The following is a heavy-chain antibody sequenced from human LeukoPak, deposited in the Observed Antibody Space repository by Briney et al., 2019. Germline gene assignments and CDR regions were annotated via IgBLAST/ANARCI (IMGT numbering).Heavy chain of an antibody. CDR3: ARGEATISGYYFDY. D-gene: IGHD5-12*01. V-gene: IGHV1-69*04. CDR2: IIPILGIA. Sequence: GASVKVPCKASRGTFSSYAISWVRQAPGQGLEWMGRIIPILGIANYAQKFQGRVTITADKSTSTAYMELSSLRSEDTAVYYCARGEATISGYYFDYWGQGTLVTVSS. CDR1: RGTFSSYA. J-gene: IGHJ4*02.